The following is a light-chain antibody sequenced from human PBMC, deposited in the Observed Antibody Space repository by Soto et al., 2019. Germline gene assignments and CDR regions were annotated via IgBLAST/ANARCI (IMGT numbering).Light chain of an antibody. CDR1: ETIYNY. CDR3: QQSYSTPRR. J-gene: IGKJ1*01. Sequence: DIQMTQSPSSLSASVGDRVTITCRASETIYNYLNWYQHTPGKAPRLLVYSASSLLRGVPSRFSGSGSETEFTLTISSLQLEDFATYYCQQSYSTPRRFGQGTKVEIK. CDR2: SAS. V-gene: IGKV1-39*01.